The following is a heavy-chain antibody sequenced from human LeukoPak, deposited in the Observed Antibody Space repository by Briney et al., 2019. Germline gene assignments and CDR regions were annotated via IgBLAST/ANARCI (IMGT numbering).Heavy chain of an antibody. CDR3: ASTWGHYYDSSGYYALSFDY. CDR1: GYTFSSYS. Sequence: GGSLRLSCAASGYTFSSYSMNWVRQAPGKGLEWVSYISSSSSTIYYADSVKGRFTISRDNAKNSLYLQMNSLRAEDTAVYYCASTWGHYYDSSGYYALSFDYWGQGTLVTVSS. J-gene: IGHJ4*02. CDR2: ISSSSSTI. D-gene: IGHD3-22*01. V-gene: IGHV3-48*01.